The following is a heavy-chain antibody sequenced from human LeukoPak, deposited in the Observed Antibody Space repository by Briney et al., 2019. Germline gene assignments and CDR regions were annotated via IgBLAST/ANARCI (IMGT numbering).Heavy chain of an antibody. CDR3: ARDYPADY. J-gene: IGHJ4*02. Sequence: GGSLRLSCAASGFTFSTYPMHWVRQAPGKGLEWVALISYDGSDKKYADSVKGRFTISRDNSKNTLYLQMHSLRVGDTAVYYCARDYPADYWGQGTLVTVSS. V-gene: IGHV3-30-3*01. CDR1: GFTFSTYP. CDR2: ISYDGSDK.